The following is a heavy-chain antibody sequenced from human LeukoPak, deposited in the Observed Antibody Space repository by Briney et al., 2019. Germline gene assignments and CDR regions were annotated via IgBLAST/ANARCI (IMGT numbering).Heavy chain of an antibody. CDR3: ARDRGGGSYDY. J-gene: IGHJ4*02. CDR1: GFTFSNYE. D-gene: IGHD1-26*01. V-gene: IGHV3-7*01. CDR2: IKEDGSQK. Sequence: GGSLRLSCAASGFTFSNYEMNWVRQAPGKGLEWVAKIKEDGSQKQYVDSVKGRFTISRDNAKNSLYLQMSSLRAEDTAVYYCARDRGGGSYDYWGQGTVVTVSS.